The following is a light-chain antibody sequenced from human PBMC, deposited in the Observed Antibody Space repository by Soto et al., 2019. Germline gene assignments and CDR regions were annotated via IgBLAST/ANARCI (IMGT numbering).Light chain of an antibody. CDR1: QSVGSY. Sequence: EIVLTQSPATLSLSPGERATLSCRASQSVGSYLAWYQQKPGQAPRLLIYDASNRATGIPARFSGSGSGTDFTLTISSLEPEDFAVYCCQQRSNWPPVTFGQGTKLEIK. CDR2: DAS. V-gene: IGKV3-11*01. J-gene: IGKJ2*01. CDR3: QQRSNWPPVT.